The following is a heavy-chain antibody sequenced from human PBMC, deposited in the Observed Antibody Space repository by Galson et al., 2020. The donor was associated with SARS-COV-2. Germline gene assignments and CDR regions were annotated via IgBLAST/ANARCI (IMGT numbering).Heavy chain of an antibody. CDR3: ARGDTALVQGFYYYYLDD. J-gene: IGHJ6*03. CDR1: GGSVNSDTFY. CDR2: IYYSGST. D-gene: IGHD5-18*01. V-gene: IGHV4-61*01. Sequence: SETLSLTCSVSGGSVNSDTFYWSWIRQPPGKALEWIGYIYYSGSTNYNPSLSSRVTISVDASKNEFSLNLRSVTAADTAVYYCARGDTALVQGFYYYYLDDWGKGTTVTVSS.